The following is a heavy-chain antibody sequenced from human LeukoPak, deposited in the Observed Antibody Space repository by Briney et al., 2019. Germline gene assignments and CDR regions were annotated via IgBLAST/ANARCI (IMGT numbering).Heavy chain of an antibody. Sequence: PSETLSLTCTVSGGSISSGGYYWRWIRQPPGKGLEWIGYIYHSGRTNYNPSLKSRVTISIDTSKNQFSLKLSSVTAADTAVYYCARELGDYNSGVFAEYFQDWGQGTLVTVSS. D-gene: IGHD6-19*01. CDR1: GGSISSGGYY. V-gene: IGHV4-61*08. J-gene: IGHJ1*01. CDR3: ARELGDYNSGVFAEYFQD. CDR2: IYHSGRT.